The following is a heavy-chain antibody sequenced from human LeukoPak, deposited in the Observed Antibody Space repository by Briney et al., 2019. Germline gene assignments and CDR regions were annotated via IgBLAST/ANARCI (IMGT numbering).Heavy chain of an antibody. Sequence: SETLSLTCTVSGDSLNNLYWSWIRQPAGKGLEWIGRIDGSGSTNYNPALKRRVTMAVTTSKNQFSLNLKSVTAADTAVYYCARDRWNYFEYWGQGILATVSS. CDR2: IDGSGST. CDR1: GDSLNNLY. J-gene: IGHJ4*02. CDR3: ARDRWNYFEY. D-gene: IGHD4-23*01. V-gene: IGHV4-4*07.